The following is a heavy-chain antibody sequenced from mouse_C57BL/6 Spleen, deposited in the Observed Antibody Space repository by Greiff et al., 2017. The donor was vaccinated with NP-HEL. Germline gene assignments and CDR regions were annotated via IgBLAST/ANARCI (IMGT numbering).Heavy chain of an antibody. J-gene: IGHJ2*01. V-gene: IGHV1-50*01. CDR2: IDPSDSYT. CDR3: ARRDYFDY. CDR1: GYTFTSYW. Sequence: QVHVKQPGAELVKPGASVKLSCKASGYTFTSYWMQWVKQRPGQGLEWIGEIDPSDSYTNYNQKFKGKATLTVDTSSSTAYMQLSSLTSEDSAVYYCARRDYFDYWGKGTTLTVSS.